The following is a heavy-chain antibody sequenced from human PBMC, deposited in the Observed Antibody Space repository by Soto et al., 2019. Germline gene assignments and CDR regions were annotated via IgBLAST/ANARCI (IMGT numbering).Heavy chain of an antibody. CDR2: IIPIFGTA. CDR1: GGTFSSYA. J-gene: IGHJ4*02. Sequence: SVKVSCKASGGTFSSYAISWVRQAPGQGLEWMGGIIPIFGTANYAQKFQGRVTITADESTSTAYMELSSLRSEDTAVYYCARADVRYSSSWYYFDYWGQGTLVTVSS. D-gene: IGHD6-13*01. V-gene: IGHV1-69*13. CDR3: ARADVRYSSSWYYFDY.